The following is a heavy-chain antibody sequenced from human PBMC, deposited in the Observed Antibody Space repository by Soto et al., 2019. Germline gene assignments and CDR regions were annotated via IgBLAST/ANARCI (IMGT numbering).Heavy chain of an antibody. CDR2: INPSGGST. CDR1: GYTFTSYY. V-gene: IGHV1-46*01. D-gene: IGHD3-22*01. J-gene: IGHJ4*02. CDR3: ARGFRGNHYDSSGYYPFDY. Sequence: ASVKVSCKASGYTFTSYYMHWVRQAPGQGLEWMGIINPSGGSTSYAQKFQGRVTMTRGTSTSTVYMELSSLRSEDTAVYYCARGFRGNHYDSSGYYPFDYWGQGTLVTVSS.